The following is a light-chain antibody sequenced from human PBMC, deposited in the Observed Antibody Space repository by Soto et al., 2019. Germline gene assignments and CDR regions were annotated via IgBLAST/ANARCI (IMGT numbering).Light chain of an antibody. V-gene: IGKV3-15*01. Sequence: EIVMTQSPATLSVSPGERATLSCRASQSVSNKLAWYQQKPGQAPRLLIFGASSRATDIPARFSGSGSGTDFTLTISSLQSEDFALYYCQQYDNWPPLTFGGGTKVEIK. CDR2: GAS. J-gene: IGKJ4*01. CDR3: QQYDNWPPLT. CDR1: QSVSNK.